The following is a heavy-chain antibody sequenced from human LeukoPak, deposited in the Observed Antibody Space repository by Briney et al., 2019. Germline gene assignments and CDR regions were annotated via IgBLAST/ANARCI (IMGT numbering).Heavy chain of an antibody. V-gene: IGHV3-30*02. D-gene: IGHD3-3*01. CDR1: GFTFSSYA. Sequence: PGGSLRLSCAVSGFTFSSYAMHWVRQAPGKGLEWVAFIRYDGSNKYYADSVKGRFTISRDNSKNTLYLQMNSLRAEDTAVYYCAKAPMSGNLEYYFDYWGQGTLVTVSS. CDR2: IRYDGSNK. J-gene: IGHJ4*02. CDR3: AKAPMSGNLEYYFDY.